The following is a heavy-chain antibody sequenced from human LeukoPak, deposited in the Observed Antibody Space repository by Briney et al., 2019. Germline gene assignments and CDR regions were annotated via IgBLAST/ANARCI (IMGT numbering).Heavy chain of an antibody. CDR1: GYSFTTYW. V-gene: IGHV5-51*01. CDR3: ARRGYDSSGHTDAFDI. CDR2: IYPGDSDT. J-gene: IGHJ3*02. Sequence: GESLKISCKALGYSFTTYWIAWVRQMPGRGLDWMGIIYPGDSDTTYSPSFQGQVTISVDKSISTAYLQWSSLKASDTAMYYCARRGYDSSGHTDAFDIWGQGTMVTVSS. D-gene: IGHD3-22*01.